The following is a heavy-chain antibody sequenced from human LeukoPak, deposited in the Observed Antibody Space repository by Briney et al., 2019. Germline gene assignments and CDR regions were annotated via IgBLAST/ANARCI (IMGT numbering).Heavy chain of an antibody. CDR3: ARDLSDYYGSGSYRPIDAFDI. CDR2: INHSGST. J-gene: IGHJ3*02. V-gene: IGHV4-34*01. D-gene: IGHD3-10*01. CDR1: GGSFSGYY. Sequence: SETLSLTCAVYGGSFSGYYWSWIRQPPGKGLEWMREINHSGSTNYNPSLKSRVTISVDTSKNQFSLKLSSVTAADTAVYYCARDLSDYYGSGSYRPIDAFDIWGQGTMVTVSS.